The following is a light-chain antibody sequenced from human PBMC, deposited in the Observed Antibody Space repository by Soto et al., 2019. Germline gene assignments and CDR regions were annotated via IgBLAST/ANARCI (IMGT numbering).Light chain of an antibody. CDR1: SSDVGGYNF. V-gene: IGLV2-14*01. CDR2: DVS. CDR3: SSYTSSNTQL. Sequence: QSVLTQPASVSGSPGQSITISCTGTSSDVGGYNFVSWYQQHPGKAPKVLIFDVSNRPSGVSDRFSGSKSGNTASLTISGLQVDDEADYYCSSYTSSNTQLFGGGTKLTVL. J-gene: IGLJ2*01.